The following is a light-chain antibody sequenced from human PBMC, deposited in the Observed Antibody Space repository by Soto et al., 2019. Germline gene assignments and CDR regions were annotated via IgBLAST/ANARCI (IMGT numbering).Light chain of an antibody. CDR2: KAS. V-gene: IGKV1-5*03. Sequence: DIQLTQSPSSLSASVGDRITITCRASQSISNWLAWYQQKPGKAPKLLIFKASSLESGVPSRFRGSGSGTQFALTITSLQPDDFATYYCQYYSSYSSYTFGQGTKLEI. J-gene: IGKJ2*01. CDR1: QSISNW. CDR3: QYYSSYSSYT.